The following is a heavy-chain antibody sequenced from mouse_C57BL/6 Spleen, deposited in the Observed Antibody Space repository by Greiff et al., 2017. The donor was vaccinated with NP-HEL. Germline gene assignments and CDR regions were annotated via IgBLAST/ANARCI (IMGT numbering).Heavy chain of an antibody. Sequence: QVQLQQPGAELVRPGTSVKLSCKASGYTFTSYWMHWVKQRPGQGLEWIGVIDPSDSYTNYNQKFKGKATLTVDTSSSTAYMQLSSLTSEDSAVDYCARNYGNCNWYFDVWGTGTTVTVSS. CDR3: ARNYGNCNWYFDV. J-gene: IGHJ1*03. CDR1: GYTFTSYW. V-gene: IGHV1-59*01. D-gene: IGHD2-1*01. CDR2: IDPSDSYT.